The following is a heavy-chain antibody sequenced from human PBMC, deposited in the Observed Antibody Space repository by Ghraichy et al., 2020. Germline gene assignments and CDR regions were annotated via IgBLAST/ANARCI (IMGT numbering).Heavy chain of an antibody. CDR2: ISYDGTND. D-gene: IGHD2-15*01. CDR1: GFIFSTYT. CDR3: ARDLVYCSAHTCKDY. J-gene: IGHJ4*02. V-gene: IGHV3-30-3*01. Sequence: GGSLRLSCAASGFIFSTYTMHWVRQAPGKGLEWVAVISYDGTNDYYADSVQGRFTISRDNSKNTLYLQMNSLRADDTAVYYCARDLVYCSAHTCKDYWGQGTLVDVSS.